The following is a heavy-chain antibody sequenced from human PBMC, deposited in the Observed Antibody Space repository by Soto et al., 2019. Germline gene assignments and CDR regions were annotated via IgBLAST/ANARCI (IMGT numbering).Heavy chain of an antibody. D-gene: IGHD4-17*01. CDR2: INGDGSTT. J-gene: IGHJ4*02. CDR3: AREGGGYGDYRVDAFNY. V-gene: IGHV3-74*01. CDR1: GFTFSTYW. Sequence: EVQLVESGGGLAQPGGSLRLSCAASGFTFSTYWMHWVRQAPGKGLVWVSRINGDGSTTNYADTVKGRFTISRDNAKRALFRQKNSLRGDGTAVYYCAREGGGYGDYRVDAFNYWGQGTLVTVSS.